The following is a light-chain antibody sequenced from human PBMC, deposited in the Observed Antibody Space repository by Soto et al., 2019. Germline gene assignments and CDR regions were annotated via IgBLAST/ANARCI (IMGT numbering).Light chain of an antibody. Sequence: QSVLTQPASVSASPGQSITISCTGTRNDVGLYNYVSWYQHHPGNAPKLIIYGVSDRPSGVSNRFSGSKSGNTASLTISGLQAEYEADYYCTSSTTTAPEVFGTGTKLTVL. J-gene: IGLJ1*01. CDR3: TSSTTTAPEV. V-gene: IGLV2-14*01. CDR2: GVS. CDR1: RNDVGLYNY.